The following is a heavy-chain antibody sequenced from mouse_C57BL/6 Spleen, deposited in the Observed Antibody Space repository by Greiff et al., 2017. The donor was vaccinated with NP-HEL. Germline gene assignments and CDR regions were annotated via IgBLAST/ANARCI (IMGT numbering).Heavy chain of an antibody. CDR2: ISSGSSTI. Sequence: EVKLVESGGGLVKPGGSLKLSCAASGFTFSDYGMHWVRQAPEKGLEWVAYISSGSSTIYYADTVKGRFTISRDNAKNTLFLQMTSLRSEDTAMYYCARQDGYYEGGFAYWGQGTLVTVSA. CDR3: ARQDGYYEGGFAY. CDR1: GFTFSDYG. D-gene: IGHD2-3*01. J-gene: IGHJ3*01. V-gene: IGHV5-17*01.